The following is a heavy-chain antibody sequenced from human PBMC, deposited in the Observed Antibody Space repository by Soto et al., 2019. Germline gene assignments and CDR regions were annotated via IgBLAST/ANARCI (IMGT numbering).Heavy chain of an antibody. D-gene: IGHD2-2*02. Sequence: PSETLSLTCTVSGGSISIGGYYWSWILHHPGKGLEWIGYIYYSGSTYYNPSLKSRVTISVDTSKNQFSLKLSSVTAADTAVYYCANYCSSTSCYILDAFDIWGQGTMVTVSS. CDR3: ANYCSSTSCYILDAFDI. V-gene: IGHV4-31*03. CDR1: GGSISIGGYY. J-gene: IGHJ3*02. CDR2: IYYSGST.